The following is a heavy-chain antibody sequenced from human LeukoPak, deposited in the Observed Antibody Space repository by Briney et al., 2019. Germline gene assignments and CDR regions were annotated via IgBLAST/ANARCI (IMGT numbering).Heavy chain of an antibody. D-gene: IGHD4/OR15-4a*01. CDR2: IKQDGSEK. J-gene: IGHJ4*02. CDR1: GFTFSSYW. CDR3: ARRAGAYSHPYDY. Sequence: GGSLRLSCAASGFTFSSYWMSWVRQAPGKGLEWVANIKQDGSEKYYVDSVKGRFTISRDNAKNSLYLQMNSLRADDTAVYYCARRAGAYSHPYDYWGQGTLVTVSS. V-gene: IGHV3-7*03.